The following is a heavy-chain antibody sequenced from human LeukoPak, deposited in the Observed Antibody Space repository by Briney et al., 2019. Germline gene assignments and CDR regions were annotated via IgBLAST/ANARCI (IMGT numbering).Heavy chain of an antibody. CDR3: ARRGGSGRAFDY. Sequence: ETLSLTCSVSGASISGGTYYWGWIRQPPGTGLEWIGSIYYTGSTYDNPSLKSRVTISVDTSKNQFSLKLSSVTAADTAVYYCARRGGSGRAFDYWGQGTLVTVSS. D-gene: IGHD1-26*01. CDR1: GASISGGTYY. J-gene: IGHJ4*02. CDR2: IYYTGST. V-gene: IGHV4-39*01.